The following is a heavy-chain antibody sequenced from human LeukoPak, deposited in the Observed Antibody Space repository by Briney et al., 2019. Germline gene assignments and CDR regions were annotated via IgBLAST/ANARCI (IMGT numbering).Heavy chain of an antibody. V-gene: IGHV4-34*01. CDR2: INHSGGT. J-gene: IGHJ5*02. D-gene: IGHD3-10*01. Sequence: SETLSLTCAVYGGSFSGNYWSWIRQPPGKGLEWIGEINHSGGTNYNPSLKSRVTISVYVSRNQFSLNLSSVTAADTAVYYCARGGRGKWFDPWGLGTLVTVSS. CDR3: ARGGRGKWFDP. CDR1: GGSFSGNY.